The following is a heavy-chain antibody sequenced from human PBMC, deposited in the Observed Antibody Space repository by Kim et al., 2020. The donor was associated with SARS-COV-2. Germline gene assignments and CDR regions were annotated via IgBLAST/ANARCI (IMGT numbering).Heavy chain of an antibody. V-gene: IGHV3-30*01. D-gene: IGHD2-21*02. CDR3: AREHIVVVTAMGFDY. J-gene: IGHJ4*02. Sequence: SVKGRLTISRDNSKNTLYLQMNSLRAEDTAVYYCAREHIVVVTAMGFDYWGQGTLVTVSS.